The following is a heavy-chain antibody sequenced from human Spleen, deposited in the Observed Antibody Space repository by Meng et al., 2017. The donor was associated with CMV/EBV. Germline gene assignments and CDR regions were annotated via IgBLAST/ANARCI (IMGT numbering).Heavy chain of an antibody. J-gene: IGHJ5*02. V-gene: IGHV3-21*01. CDR1: GFTFSSYR. CDR3: ARDSAGYYDSSGDGLYNWFDP. Sequence: GESLKISCAASGFTFSSYRMNWVRQAPGKGLEWVSSISSSSSYIYYADSVKGRFTISRDNAKNSLYLQMNSLRAEDTAVYYCARDSAGYYDSSGDGLYNWFDPWGQGTLVTVSS. D-gene: IGHD3-22*01. CDR2: ISSSSSYI.